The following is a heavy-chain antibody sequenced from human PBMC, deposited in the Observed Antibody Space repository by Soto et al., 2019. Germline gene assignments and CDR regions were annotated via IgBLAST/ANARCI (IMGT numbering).Heavy chain of an antibody. CDR1: VFFFTSYS. Sequence: GWSLRLACAPSVFFFTSYSMSWVRQAPGRGVEWVGNINKNGGEKNYVDSGKGRFTISRDNAENSLYLQMTSLRAEDTAVYYCASHWDTAMVSTWNYWGQGTLVTVSS. CDR3: ASHWDTAMVSTWNY. D-gene: IGHD5-18*01. V-gene: IGHV3-7*03. CDR2: INKNGGEK. J-gene: IGHJ4*02.